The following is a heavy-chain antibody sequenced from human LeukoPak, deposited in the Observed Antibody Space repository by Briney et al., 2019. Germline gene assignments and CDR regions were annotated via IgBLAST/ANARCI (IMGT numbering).Heavy chain of an antibody. V-gene: IGHV4-59*01. CDR3: AKYIRDSGTYHFDN. CDR1: GGSISPYY. D-gene: IGHD2-2*01. Sequence: SETLSLTCSVSGGSISPYYWRWIRQPPGKQLEWIGYVYYSGNTNYNPSFKGRVTISVDTSKNRFSLNLDSVTAADTAVYYCAKYIRDSGTYHFDNWGQGTLVTVSS. CDR2: VYYSGNT. J-gene: IGHJ4*02.